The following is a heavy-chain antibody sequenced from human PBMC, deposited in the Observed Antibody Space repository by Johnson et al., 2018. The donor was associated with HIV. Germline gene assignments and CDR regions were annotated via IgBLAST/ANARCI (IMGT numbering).Heavy chain of an antibody. Sequence: VQLVESGGGVVQPGISLRLSCAASGFTFSTYGMHWVRQAPGKGLQWVAIISYDGSDKYYPDSVKGRFTISRDNSKNTLYLQMNSLGVEDTAVYYCANGGGNYKGKAFEIWGQGTMVTVSS. J-gene: IGHJ3*02. D-gene: IGHD1-26*01. V-gene: IGHV3-30*18. CDR2: ISYDGSDK. CDR3: ANGGGNYKGKAFEI. CDR1: GFTFSTYG.